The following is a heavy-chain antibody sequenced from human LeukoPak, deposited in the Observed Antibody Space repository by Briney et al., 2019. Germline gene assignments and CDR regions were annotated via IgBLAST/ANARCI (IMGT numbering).Heavy chain of an antibody. V-gene: IGHV1-46*01. CDR1: GYSFTSHY. D-gene: IGHD3-9*01. J-gene: IGHJ6*03. Sequence: ASVKVSCKASGYSFTSHYMHWVRQAPGQGLEWMGLINPRGTSTIYAEKFQGRIIMTRDMSTTTDYMELSSLRSEDTAVYYCARDRGGVLRYFDWSSQYYYMDVWGKGTTVTVSS. CDR3: ARDRGGVLRYFDWSSQYYYMDV. CDR2: INPRGTST.